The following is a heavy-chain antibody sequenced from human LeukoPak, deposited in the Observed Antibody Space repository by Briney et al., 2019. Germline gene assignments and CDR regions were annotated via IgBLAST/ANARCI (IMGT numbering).Heavy chain of an antibody. D-gene: IGHD2-15*01. CDR1: GGSISSGSYY. Sequence: PSETLSLTCTVSGGSISSGSYYWSWIRQPAGKGLEWIGRIYTSGSTNYNPSLKSRVTISVDTSKNQFSLKLSSVTAADTAVYYCARDYCSGGSCFWFDPWGQGTLVTVSS. CDR2: IYTSGST. CDR3: ARDYCSGGSCFWFDP. V-gene: IGHV4-61*02. J-gene: IGHJ5*02.